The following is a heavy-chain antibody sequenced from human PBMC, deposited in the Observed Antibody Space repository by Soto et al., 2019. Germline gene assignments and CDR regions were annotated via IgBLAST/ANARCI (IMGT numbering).Heavy chain of an antibody. V-gene: IGHV4-34*01. CDR1: GGSFSGYY. Sequence: SETLSLTCAVYGGSFSGYYWSWIRQPPGKGLEWIGEINHSGSTNYNPSLKSRVTISVDTSKNQFSLKLSSVTAADTAVYYCARAPHYYDSSGYYLRYYYYYGMDVWGQGTTVTVSS. CDR3: ARAPHYYDSSGYYLRYYYYYGMDV. D-gene: IGHD3-22*01. CDR2: INHSGST. J-gene: IGHJ6*02.